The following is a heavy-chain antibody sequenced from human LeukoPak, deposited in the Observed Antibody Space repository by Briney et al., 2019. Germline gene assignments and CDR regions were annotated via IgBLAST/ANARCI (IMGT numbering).Heavy chain of an antibody. Sequence: PSGTLSLTCGVSGTSFTSYYWSWIRQTPGKGLEWIGEVNHSGYTNMNPSLKSRVTISVDTSKNQFSLMMTSVTAADTAVYFCARMTTGHDYWGQGILVTVSS. J-gene: IGHJ4*02. CDR1: GTSFTSYY. V-gene: IGHV4-34*01. CDR2: VNHSGYT. D-gene: IGHD4-17*01. CDR3: ARMTTGHDY.